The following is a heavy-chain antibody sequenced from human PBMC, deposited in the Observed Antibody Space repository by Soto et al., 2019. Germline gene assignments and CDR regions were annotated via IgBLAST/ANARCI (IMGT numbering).Heavy chain of an antibody. CDR3: ARHGDIVVIEDYYGMDV. CDR2: IYPGDSRT. V-gene: IGHV5-51*01. J-gene: IGHJ6*02. Sequence: GESLKISCQGSGYSFTNYWIAWVRQMPGKGLEWMGIIYPGDSRTTYSPSFRGQVTISADRTINTAYLQWSSLKASDTAMYYCARHGDIVVIEDYYGMDVWGQGTTVTVSS. D-gene: IGHD2-15*01. CDR1: GYSFTNYW.